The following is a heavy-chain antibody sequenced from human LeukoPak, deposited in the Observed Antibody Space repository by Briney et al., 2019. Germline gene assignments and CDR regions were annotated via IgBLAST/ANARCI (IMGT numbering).Heavy chain of an antibody. J-gene: IGHJ5*01. CDR1: GGSISSYY. CDR2: IYTSGST. Sequence: SETLSLTCTVSGGSISSYYWSWIRRPAGKGLEWIGRIYTSGSTNYNPSLKSRVTISVDKSKNQVSLKLRSVTAADTAVYYCARGRSRVTIFGVALNWLDSWGQGNLVTVSS. D-gene: IGHD3-3*01. CDR3: ARGRSRVTIFGVALNWLDS. V-gene: IGHV4-4*07.